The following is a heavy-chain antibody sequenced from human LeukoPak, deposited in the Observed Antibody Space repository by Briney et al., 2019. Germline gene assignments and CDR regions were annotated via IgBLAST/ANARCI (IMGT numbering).Heavy chain of an antibody. CDR1: GFTFSSYW. Sequence: GGSLRLSCAASGFTFSSYWMHWVRQVPGQGLVWVSRIKGDGISTNYADSVKGRFTISRDIAKNTLYLQMNSLRAEDTGVYYCAKDHYWSIDYWGRGTLVTVSS. D-gene: IGHD3-3*01. CDR3: AKDHYWSIDY. CDR2: IKGDGIST. J-gene: IGHJ4*02. V-gene: IGHV3-74*01.